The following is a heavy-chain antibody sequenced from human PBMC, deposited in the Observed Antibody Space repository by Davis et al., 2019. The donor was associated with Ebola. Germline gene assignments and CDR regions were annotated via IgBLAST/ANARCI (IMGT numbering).Heavy chain of an antibody. J-gene: IGHJ3*02. D-gene: IGHD3-10*01. CDR1: GFTFSSYG. CDR2: IWYDGSKK. CDR3: AHFGVTQNAYDI. Sequence: GESLKISCAAPGFTFSSYGMHWVRQAPGKGLEWVAVIWYDGSKKYYADSVKGRFTISRDNSKNTLYLQMNSLRAEDTAVYYCAHFGVTQNAYDIWGQGTMVTVSS. V-gene: IGHV3-33*01.